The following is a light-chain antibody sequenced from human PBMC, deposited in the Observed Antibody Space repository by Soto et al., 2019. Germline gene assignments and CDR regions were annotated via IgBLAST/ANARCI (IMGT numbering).Light chain of an antibody. CDR3: SSYTSSSTPYV. V-gene: IGLV2-14*01. Sequence: QSVLTQPASVSGSPGQPITISCTGTSSDVGGYNYVSWYQQHPGKAPKLMIYDVSNRLSGVSNRFSGSKSGNTASLTISGLQAEDEADYYCSSYTSSSTPYVFGTGTKVTVL. CDR2: DVS. CDR1: SSDVGGYNY. J-gene: IGLJ1*01.